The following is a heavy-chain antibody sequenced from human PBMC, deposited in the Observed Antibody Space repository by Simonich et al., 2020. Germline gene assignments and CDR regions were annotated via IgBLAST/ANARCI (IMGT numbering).Heavy chain of an antibody. CDR1: GYTLTGYY. CDR3: ARDRAARYYYYYYMDV. CDR2: SNPKSGGT. Sequence: QVQLVQSGAAVKKPGASVKVSCKASGYTLTGYYMHWVRQAPVQGLEWMGWSNPKSGGTNYAQKFQSRVTMTRNTSISTAYMELSRLRSDDTAVYYCARDRAARYYYYYYMDVWGKGTTVTVSS. D-gene: IGHD6-6*01. V-gene: IGHV1-2*02. J-gene: IGHJ6*03.